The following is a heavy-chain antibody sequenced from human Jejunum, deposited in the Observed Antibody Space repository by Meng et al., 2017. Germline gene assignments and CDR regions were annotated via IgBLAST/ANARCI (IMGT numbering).Heavy chain of an antibody. J-gene: IGHJ4*02. CDR1: GGSFSGYY. D-gene: IGHD2-8*01. CDR3: ARAYCTDVSCHDFFDS. CDR2: IDPSEST. Sequence: VQVQQWGAGLLKPSETLSLTCTVYGGSFSGYYWSWIRQPPGKGLEWIGKIDPSESTHYNPSLKGRVTISADRSKNQFSLRLTSVTAADTAIYYCARAYCTDVSCHDFFDSWGQGTLVTVSS. V-gene: IGHV4-34*01.